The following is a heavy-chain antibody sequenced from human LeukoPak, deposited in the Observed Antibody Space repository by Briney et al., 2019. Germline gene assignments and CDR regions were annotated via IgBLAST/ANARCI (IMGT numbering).Heavy chain of an antibody. V-gene: IGHV3-33*08. Sequence: PGGSLRLSCVASGFTFTNHGMHWVRQAPGKGLEWVASIWDDGSDKYSADSVRGRFTISRDNSKKTLYLQMNSLRAEDTAVYYCARNVYYYYYGMDVWGQGTTVTVSS. J-gene: IGHJ6*02. CDR3: ARNVYYYYYGMDV. CDR2: IWDDGSDK. CDR1: GFTFTNHG.